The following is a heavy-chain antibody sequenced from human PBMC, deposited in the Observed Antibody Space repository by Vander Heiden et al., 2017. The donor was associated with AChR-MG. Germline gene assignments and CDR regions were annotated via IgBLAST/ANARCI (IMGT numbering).Heavy chain of an antibody. CDR1: GYTFTSYY. CDR2: INPSGGST. V-gene: IGHV1-46*01. J-gene: IGHJ6*02. Sequence: QVQLVQSGAEVKKPGASVKVSCKASGYTFTSYYMHWVRQAPGQGLEWMGRINPSGGSTSYAQKFQGRVTMTRDTSTSTVYMELSSLRSEDTAVYYCARDYDYVWGSYRPDPYGMDVWGQGTTVTVSS. CDR3: ARDYDYVWGSYRPDPYGMDV. D-gene: IGHD3-16*02.